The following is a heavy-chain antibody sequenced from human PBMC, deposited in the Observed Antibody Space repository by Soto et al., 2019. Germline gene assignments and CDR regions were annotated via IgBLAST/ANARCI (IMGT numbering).Heavy chain of an antibody. CDR2: ISYDGNKK. Sequence: SGGGVVQPGGSLRLSCAASGFTFINYGIPWARQAPGKGLGWVPLISYDGNKKYNADSVKGRFTISRDNSKNTLFLQMNSLRLEDTAVYFCAKDSTRDYYYYMDVWGKGTTVTVSS. CDR1: GFTFINYG. V-gene: IGHV3-30*18. J-gene: IGHJ6*03. D-gene: IGHD2-2*01. CDR3: AKDSTRDYYYYMDV.